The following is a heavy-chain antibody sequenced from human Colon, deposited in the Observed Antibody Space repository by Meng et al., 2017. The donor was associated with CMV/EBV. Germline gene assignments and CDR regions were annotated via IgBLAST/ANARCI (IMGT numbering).Heavy chain of an antibody. CDR2: FSNSGGS. V-gene: IGHV4-59*01. Sequence: SETLSLTCTVSGGSINSDYWTWVRQPPGKGLEWIGFFSNSGGSLYNPSLESRAFISGDTSKSQFSLRLDSLTSADTALYSCARLHRGFSNGYGVFDSWCQGTLVTVSS. CDR1: GGSINSDY. CDR3: ARLHRGFSNGYGVFDS. J-gene: IGHJ4*02. D-gene: IGHD5-18*01.